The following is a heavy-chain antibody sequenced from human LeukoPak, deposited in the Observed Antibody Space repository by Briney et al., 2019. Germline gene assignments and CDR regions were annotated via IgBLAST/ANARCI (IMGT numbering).Heavy chain of an antibody. CDR3: ATDLGYSSSWVPFDY. Sequence: ASVKVSCKASGYTFTSYGISWVRQAPGQGLEWMGWIGAYNGNTNYAQKFQGRVTMTEDTSTDTAYMELSSLRSEDTAVYYCATDLGYSSSWVPFDYWGQGTLVTVSS. D-gene: IGHD6-13*01. CDR1: GYTFTSYG. CDR2: IGAYNGNT. J-gene: IGHJ4*02. V-gene: IGHV1-18*01.